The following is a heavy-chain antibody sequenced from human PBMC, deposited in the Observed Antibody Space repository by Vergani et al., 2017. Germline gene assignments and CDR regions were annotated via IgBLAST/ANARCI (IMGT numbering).Heavy chain of an antibody. CDR1: GGTFSSYT. D-gene: IGHD6-19*01. CDR3: ARALAGPFDY. V-gene: IGHV1-69*09. Sequence: QVQLVQSGAEVKKPGSSVKVSCKASGGTFSSYTISWVRQAPGQGLEWMGRIIPILGIANYAQKFQGRVTMTRDTSTSTVYMELSSLRSEDTAVYYCARALAGPFDYWGQGTLVTVSS. CDR2: IIPILGIA. J-gene: IGHJ4*02.